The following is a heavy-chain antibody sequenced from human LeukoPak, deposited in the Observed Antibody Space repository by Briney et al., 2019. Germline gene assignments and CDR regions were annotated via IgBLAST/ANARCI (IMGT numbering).Heavy chain of an antibody. CDR3: VRGNFNGGIDY. Sequence: PGGSLRLSCAASGFTFSDYWMHWVRQAPGKGLEWASGISGSGSSTYYADSVKGRFTISRDNSKNTLYLQMSSLTAEDTAVYYCVRGNFNGGIDYWGQGTLVTVSS. CDR1: GFTFSDYW. V-gene: IGHV3-23*01. J-gene: IGHJ4*02. CDR2: ISGSGSST. D-gene: IGHD3-10*01.